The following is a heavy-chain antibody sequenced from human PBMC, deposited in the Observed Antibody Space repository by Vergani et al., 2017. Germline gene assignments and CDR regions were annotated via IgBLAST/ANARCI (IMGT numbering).Heavy chain of an antibody. V-gene: IGHV1-18*01. CDR2: ISAYNGNT. CDR1: GYSFYTYG. J-gene: IGHJ4*02. D-gene: IGHD5-12*01. CDR3: AREEEATWNS. Sequence: QVQLVQSGAEVKKPGASVKVSCKASGYSFYTYGISWVRQAPGQGLEWMGLISAYNGNTNYAQKFQGRVTMTRDTSTSTDYMELRSLGTDDTAVYYCAREEEATWNSWGQGTLVTVSS.